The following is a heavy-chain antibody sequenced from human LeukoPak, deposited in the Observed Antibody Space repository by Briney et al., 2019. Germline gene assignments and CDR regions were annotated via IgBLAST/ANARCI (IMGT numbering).Heavy chain of an antibody. CDR3: AKDLSSGWFEGVDN. CDR2: IWNDGSNK. Sequence: GRSLRLSCAASGFTLSTYGRYWVRQAPGKGLEWVAVIWNDGSNKHYADSVKGRYTISRDNSKNTLDLLMNSLRAEDTAVYYCAKDLSSGWFEGVDNWGQGTLVTVSS. CDR1: GFTLSTYG. V-gene: IGHV3-33*06. J-gene: IGHJ4*02. D-gene: IGHD6-13*01.